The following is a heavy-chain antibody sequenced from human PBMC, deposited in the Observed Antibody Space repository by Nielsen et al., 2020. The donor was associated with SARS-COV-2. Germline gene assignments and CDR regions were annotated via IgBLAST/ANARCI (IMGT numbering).Heavy chain of an antibody. CDR1: GFTFSSYA. V-gene: IGHV3-23*01. Sequence: GESLKISCAASGFTFSSYAMSWVRQAPGKGLEWVSAISGSGGSTYYADSVKGRFTISRDNSKNSLYLQMNSLRAEDTAVYYCARDRWNYYYYYGMDVWGQGTTVTVSS. CDR3: ARDRWNYYYYYGMDV. D-gene: IGHD1-1*01. CDR2: ISGSGGST. J-gene: IGHJ6*02.